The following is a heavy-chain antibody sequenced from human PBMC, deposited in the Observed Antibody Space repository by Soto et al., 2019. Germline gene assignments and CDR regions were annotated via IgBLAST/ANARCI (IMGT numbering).Heavy chain of an antibody. V-gene: IGHV3-7*01. CDR1: GFTFSSYW. CDR2: IKQDGSEK. J-gene: IGHJ4*02. Sequence: GGSLRLSCAASGFTFSSYWMSWVRQAPGKGLEWVANIKQDGSEKYYVDSVKGRFTISRDNAKNSLYLQMNSLIAEDTAVYYCARVPDYVWGSYRYTFDYWGQGTLVTVSS. CDR3: ARVPDYVWGSYRYTFDY. D-gene: IGHD3-16*02.